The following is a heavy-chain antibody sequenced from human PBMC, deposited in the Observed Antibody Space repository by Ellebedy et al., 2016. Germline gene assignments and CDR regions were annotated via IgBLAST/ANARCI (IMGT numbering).Heavy chain of an antibody. D-gene: IGHD3-3*01. CDR2: ISYDGSNK. J-gene: IGHJ6*02. Sequence: GGSLRLSCAASGFTFSSYGMHWVRQAPGKGLEWVAVISYDGSNKYYADSVKGRFTISRDNSKNTLYLQMNSLRAEDTAVYYCAKASRRSEFYYYYGMDVWGQGTTVTVSS. CDR3: AKASRRSEFYYYYGMDV. CDR1: GFTFSSYG. V-gene: IGHV3-30*18.